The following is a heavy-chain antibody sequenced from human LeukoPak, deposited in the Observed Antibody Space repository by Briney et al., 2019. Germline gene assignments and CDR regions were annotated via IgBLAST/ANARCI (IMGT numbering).Heavy chain of an antibody. J-gene: IGHJ3*02. V-gene: IGHV3-33*08. Sequence: PGGSLRLSCAASGFTFSSYGMHWVRQAPGKGLEWVAVIWNDGSNKKYADSVKGRFIISRVSSKNTLYLQMNSLRDEDTAVYYCARVGSGSYFLDGFDIWGQGTLVTVSS. CDR3: ARVGSGSYFLDGFDI. D-gene: IGHD1-26*01. CDR2: IWNDGSNK. CDR1: GFTFSSYG.